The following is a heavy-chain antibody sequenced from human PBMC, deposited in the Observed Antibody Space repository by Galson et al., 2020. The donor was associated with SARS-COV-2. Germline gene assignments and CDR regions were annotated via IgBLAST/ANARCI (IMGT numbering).Heavy chain of an antibody. CDR2: IYYSGST. V-gene: IGHV4-39*07. Sequence: SETLSLTCTVSGGSISSTSYYWGWIRQPPGKGLEWIGSIYYSGSTYYNPSLKSRVTISVDTSKNQFSLKLSSVTAADTAVYYCTSSSGWFHFDYWGQGTLVTVSS. D-gene: IGHD6-19*01. CDR3: TSSSGWFHFDY. CDR1: GGSISSTSYY. J-gene: IGHJ4*02.